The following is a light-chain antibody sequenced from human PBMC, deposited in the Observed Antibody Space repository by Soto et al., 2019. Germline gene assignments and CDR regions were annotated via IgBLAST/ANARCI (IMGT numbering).Light chain of an antibody. Sequence: EIVMTQSPATLSVSPGERATLSCRASQSVSSNLAWYQQKPGQAPRLLIYGASTMATGIPARFSGSGSGTESTPTISSLQSEDFAVYYYQQYNNWPPTVGPGTKVDIK. CDR1: QSVSSN. V-gene: IGKV3-15*01. CDR3: QQYNNWPPT. CDR2: GAS. J-gene: IGKJ3*01.